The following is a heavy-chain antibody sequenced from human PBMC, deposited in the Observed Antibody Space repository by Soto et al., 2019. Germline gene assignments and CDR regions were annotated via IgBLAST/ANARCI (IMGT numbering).Heavy chain of an antibody. J-gene: IGHJ4*02. D-gene: IGHD3-22*01. Sequence: LRLSCRTSGFTFTNAWMNWVRLTAGNGLEWVGRIKSKSDGETAEYAAPVKGRFIISRDDSTDTLYLEMNNLTSEDSAVYYCTTIVLVPFVHWGQGVLVTVSS. V-gene: IGHV3-15*01. CDR3: TTIVLVPFVH. CDR1: GFTFTNAW. CDR2: IKSKSDGETA.